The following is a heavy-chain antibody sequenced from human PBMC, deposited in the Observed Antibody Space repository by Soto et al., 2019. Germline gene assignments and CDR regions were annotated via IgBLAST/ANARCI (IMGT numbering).Heavy chain of an antibody. Sequence: WMRKIKGKGLEWMGIIYPGDSDTRYSPSFQGQVTISADKSISTAYLQWSSLKASDTAMYYCARHPLQLEVYYSAMDVWAQ. V-gene: IGHV5-51*01. CDR2: IYPGDSDT. J-gene: IGHJ6*02. D-gene: IGHD1-1*01. CDR3: ARHPLQLEVYYSAMDV.